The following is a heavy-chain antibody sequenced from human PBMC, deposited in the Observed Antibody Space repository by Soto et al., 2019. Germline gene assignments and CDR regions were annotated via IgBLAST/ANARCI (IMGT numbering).Heavy chain of an antibody. D-gene: IGHD2-21*02. J-gene: IGHJ4*02. CDR2: ISAYNGNI. Sequence: QVQLVQSGAEVKKPGASVKVSCKASGFTFTHYGFSWVRQAPGQGLEWMGWISAYNGNINYTQILQGRVTMTTDTSKSTAYMELRSLRSDDTAVYYCARAAPIVVVTAAPDYWGQGTLVTVSS. V-gene: IGHV1-18*01. CDR3: ARAAPIVVVTAAPDY. CDR1: GFTFTHYG.